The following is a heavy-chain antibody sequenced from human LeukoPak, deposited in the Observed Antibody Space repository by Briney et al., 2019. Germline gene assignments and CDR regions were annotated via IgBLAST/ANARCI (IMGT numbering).Heavy chain of an antibody. CDR3: ARGLGVVVVVAATPDY. CDR1: GFSMSVYW. CDR2: IKQDGSER. Sequence: GGSLRLSCEASGFSMSVYWMSWVRQDPGKGLEWVGNIKQDGSERNYVDSVKGRFTISRDNAKNSLYLQMNSLRAEDTAVYYCARGLGVVVVVAATPDYWGQGTLVTVSS. V-gene: IGHV3-7*01. J-gene: IGHJ4*02. D-gene: IGHD2-15*01.